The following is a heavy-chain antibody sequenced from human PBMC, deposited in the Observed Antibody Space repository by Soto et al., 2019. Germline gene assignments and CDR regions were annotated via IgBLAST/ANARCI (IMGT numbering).Heavy chain of an antibody. CDR1: GYTFTSYG. CDR2: ISAYNGNT. CDR3: ARDLGGWPDY. D-gene: IGHD2-15*01. Sequence: GASVKVSCKASGYTFTSYGISWVRQAPGQGLEWMGWISAYNGNTKYAQKLQGRVTMTTDTSTSRAYMEVRSLRSDDTAVYYCARDLGGWPDYWGQGTLVTVSS. J-gene: IGHJ4*02. V-gene: IGHV1-18*01.